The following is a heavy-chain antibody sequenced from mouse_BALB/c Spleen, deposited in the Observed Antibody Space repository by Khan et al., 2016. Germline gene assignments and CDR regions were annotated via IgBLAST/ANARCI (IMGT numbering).Heavy chain of an antibody. Sequence: EVQLQESGPDLVKPSQSLSLTCTVTGFSITSDYSWHWIRQFPGNKLEWMGYIHYSGSTNYNPSLKSRISITRDTSKNQFFLQLNSVNTENKATFNCAKYNDGCAPWFAYWDQETRVTVSA. CDR3: AKYNDGCAPWFAY. J-gene: IGHJ3*01. CDR2: IHYSGST. V-gene: IGHV3-1*02. CDR1: GFSITSDYS. D-gene: IGHD1-3*01.